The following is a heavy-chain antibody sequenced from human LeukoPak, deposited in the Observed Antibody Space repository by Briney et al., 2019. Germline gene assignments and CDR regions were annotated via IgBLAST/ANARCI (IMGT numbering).Heavy chain of an antibody. Sequence: QTLSLTSAHSGDTLSSINASSNWIRQSPSSGLEWLARTYYWYKWYNHYAVSMKSRITINPDPSKNQYSLQLNSVTPDDTAVYYCVRSGYRGYLDYWGQGTLVTVSS. CDR1: GDTLSSINAS. CDR2: TYYWYKWYN. V-gene: IGHV6-1*01. CDR3: VRSGYRGYLDY. J-gene: IGHJ4*02. D-gene: IGHD5-12*01.